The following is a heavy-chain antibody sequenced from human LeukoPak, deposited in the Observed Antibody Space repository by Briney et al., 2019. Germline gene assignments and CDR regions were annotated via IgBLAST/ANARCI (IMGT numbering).Heavy chain of an antibody. J-gene: IGHJ6*02. CDR2: IWYDGSNK. V-gene: IGHV3-33*08. D-gene: IGHD1-20*01. Sequence: PGGSLRLSCAASGFTFSSYGMHWVRQAPGKGPEWVAVIWYDGSNKYYADSVKGRFTISRDNSKNTLYLQMNSLRAEDTAVYYCARYNTYYYYGMDVWGQGTTVTVSS. CDR3: ARYNTYYYYGMDV. CDR1: GFTFSSYG.